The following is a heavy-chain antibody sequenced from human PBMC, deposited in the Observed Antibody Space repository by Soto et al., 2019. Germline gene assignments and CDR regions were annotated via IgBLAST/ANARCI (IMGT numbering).Heavy chain of an antibody. Sequence: GQSPKICCKGSGYSFTRFWIGWESQMPGKGPEWTGIIYPGVSDTRYSPSLQGQVSISADKSISTAYVEWSSLKASDTAMYYCARTYDFWSGYPKEAFDIWGQGRMVTVS. CDR3: ARTYDFWSGYPKEAFDI. CDR1: GYSFTRFW. V-gene: IGHV5-51*01. D-gene: IGHD3-3*01. CDR2: IYPGVSDT. J-gene: IGHJ3*02.